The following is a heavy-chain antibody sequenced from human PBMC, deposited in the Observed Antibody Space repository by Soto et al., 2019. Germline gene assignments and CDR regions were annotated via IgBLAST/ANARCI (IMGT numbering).Heavy chain of an antibody. CDR1: GGTFSSYA. CDR2: IIPIFGTA. CDR3: ARDRGYSYGLNWFDP. V-gene: IGHV1-69*12. J-gene: IGHJ5*02. D-gene: IGHD5-18*01. Sequence: QVQLVQSGAEVKKPGSSVKVSCKASGGTFSSYAISWVRQAPGQGLEWMGGIIPIFGTANYAQKFQGRVTIXXDXSXXTAYMELSSLRSEDTAVYYCARDRGYSYGLNWFDPWGQGTLVTVSS.